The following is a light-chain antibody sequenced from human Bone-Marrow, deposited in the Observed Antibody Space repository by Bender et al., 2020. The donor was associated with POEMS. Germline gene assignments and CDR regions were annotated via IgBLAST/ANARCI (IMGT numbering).Light chain of an antibody. CDR1: SSDVGAYDY. V-gene: IGLV2-8*01. J-gene: IGLJ2*01. CDR2: AVS. CDR3: SSYADNNNVV. Sequence: QSALTQPASVSGSPGQSITISCTGTSSDVGAYDYVSWYQQHPGKAPKLIIYAVSNRPSGVPDRFSGSKSGNTASLTVSGLQADDEADYYCSSYADNNNVVFGGGTKLTVL.